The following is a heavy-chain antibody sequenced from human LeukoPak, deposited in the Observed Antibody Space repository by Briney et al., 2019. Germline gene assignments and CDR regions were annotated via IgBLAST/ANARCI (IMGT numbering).Heavy chain of an antibody. CDR1: GYTFTSYY. V-gene: IGHV1-46*01. Sequence: ASVKVSCKASGYTFTSYYMHWVRQAPGQGREWMGMINPSGGSTSYAQKFQGRVTMTRDTSTSTVYMELSSLRSEDTAVYYCARAWRPGIAVAGFLNWGQGTLVTVSS. D-gene: IGHD6-19*01. CDR2: INPSGGST. J-gene: IGHJ4*02. CDR3: ARAWRPGIAVAGFLN.